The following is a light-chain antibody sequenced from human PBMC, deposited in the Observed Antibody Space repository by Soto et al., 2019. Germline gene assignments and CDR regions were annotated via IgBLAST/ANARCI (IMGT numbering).Light chain of an antibody. CDR1: SSDVGAYNY. CDR3: SSLTTSFTYV. J-gene: IGLJ1*01. CDR2: DVS. V-gene: IGLV2-8*01. Sequence: QSVLTQPPSASGSPGQSVTISCTGTSSDVGAYNYVSWYQQHPGKAPKLMIYDVSKRPSGVPYRFSGSKSGNAASLTVSGLQAEDEADYYCSSLTTSFTYVFGTGTKLTVL.